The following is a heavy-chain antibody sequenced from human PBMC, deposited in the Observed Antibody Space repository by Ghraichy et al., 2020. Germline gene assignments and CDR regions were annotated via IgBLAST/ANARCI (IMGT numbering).Heavy chain of an antibody. J-gene: IGHJ4*02. CDR2: IYWNDDN. CDR3: AQTSGWLADD. CDR1: GFSLTTSAVG. D-gene: IGHD6-19*01. V-gene: IGHV2-5*01. Sequence: SGPTLVKPTQTLTLTCTFSGFSLTTSAVGVAWIRQPPGKALEWLALIYWNDDNQYSPSLKSRLTIAKDTSKHQVVLTMTNMDPVDTATYFCAQTSGWLADDWGQGTLVTVSS.